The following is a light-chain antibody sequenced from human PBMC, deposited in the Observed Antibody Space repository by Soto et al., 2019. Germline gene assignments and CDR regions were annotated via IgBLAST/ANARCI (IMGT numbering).Light chain of an antibody. CDR2: GNS. J-gene: IGLJ2*01. Sequence: QSVLTQPPSVSGAPGQRVTISCTGSSSNIGAGYDVHWYHQLPGTAPKLLIYGNSNRPSGVPDRFSGSKSGTSASLVITGLQAEDEADYYCQSYDSSLSDDVVFGGGTKLTVL. CDR3: QSYDSSLSDDVV. V-gene: IGLV1-40*01. CDR1: SSNIGAGYD.